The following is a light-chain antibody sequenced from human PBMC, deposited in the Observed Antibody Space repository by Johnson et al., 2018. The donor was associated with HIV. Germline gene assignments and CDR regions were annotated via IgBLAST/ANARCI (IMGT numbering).Light chain of an antibody. V-gene: IGLV1-51*01. J-gene: IGLJ1*01. CDR3: GTWDSSLSAGGV. CDR1: SSNIGNNY. Sequence: VLTQPPSVSAAPGQKVTISCSGSSSNIGNNYVYWYQQLPGTAPKLLIYDNNKRPSGIPDRFSGSKSGTSATLGITGLQTGDEAEYYCGTWDSSLSAGGVFGTGTKVTVL. CDR2: DNN.